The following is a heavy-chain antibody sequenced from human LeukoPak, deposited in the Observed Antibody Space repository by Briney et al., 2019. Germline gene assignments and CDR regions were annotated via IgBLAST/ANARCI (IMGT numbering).Heavy chain of an antibody. CDR3: ARDKVAGSMAGSNFDY. D-gene: IGHD6-19*01. CDR1: GFTFSTYW. CDR2: IKQDGSER. Sequence: PGGSLRLSCAASGFTFSTYWMSWVRQVPGKGLEWVANIKQDGSERNYVDSVKGRFTISRDNAKNSLYLQMNSLGVEDTAVYYCARDKVAGSMAGSNFDYWGQGTLVTVSS. V-gene: IGHV3-7*01. J-gene: IGHJ4*02.